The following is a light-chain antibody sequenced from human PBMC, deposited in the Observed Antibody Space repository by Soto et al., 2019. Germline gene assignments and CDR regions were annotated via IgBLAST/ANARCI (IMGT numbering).Light chain of an antibody. CDR1: SSDVGRYNY. CDR2: DVT. J-gene: IGLJ1*01. Sequence: QSVLTQPASVSWSTGQSITISCTGTSSDVGRYNYVSWYQQYPGRAPKLIIFDVTNRPPGVSPRFSGSKSGNTASLTISGLQAADEADYYCNSYTGTSARYAFGTGTKVTVL. CDR3: NSYTGTSARYA. V-gene: IGLV2-14*03.